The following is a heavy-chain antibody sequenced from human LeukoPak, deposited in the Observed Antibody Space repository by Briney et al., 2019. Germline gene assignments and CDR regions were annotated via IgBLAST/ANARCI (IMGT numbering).Heavy chain of an antibody. Sequence: ASVKVSCKASGGTFTSYDINWVRQATGQGLEWMGWMNPNSGNTGYAQKFQGRVTMTRNTSISTAYMELSSLRSEDTAVYYCARQITRITIFGVVIRYYGMDVWGQGTTVTVSS. CDR3: ARQITRITIFGVVIRYYGMDV. J-gene: IGHJ6*02. V-gene: IGHV1-8*01. D-gene: IGHD3-3*01. CDR2: MNPNSGNT. CDR1: GGTFTSYD.